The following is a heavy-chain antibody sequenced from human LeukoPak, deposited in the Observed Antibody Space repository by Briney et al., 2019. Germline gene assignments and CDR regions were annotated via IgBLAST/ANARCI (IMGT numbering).Heavy chain of an antibody. CDR3: ARLRWALYYFDY. V-gene: IGHV4-59*08. Sequence: SETLSLTCTVSGGSINDYYWDWIRQPPGKGLEYIGYVHYSGSPDYNPSLKSRVIISVDTSKNRFSLKLTSVAAADTAVYYCARLRWALYYFDYWGQGILVTVSS. CDR2: VHYSGSP. D-gene: IGHD3-16*01. J-gene: IGHJ4*02. CDR1: GGSINDYY.